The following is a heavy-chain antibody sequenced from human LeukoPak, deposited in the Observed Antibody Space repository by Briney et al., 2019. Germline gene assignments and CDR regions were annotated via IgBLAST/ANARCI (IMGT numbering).Heavy chain of an antibody. J-gene: IGHJ5*02. Sequence: GGSLRLSCAASGFTFSSYSMNWVRQAPGKGLEWVSSISSSSSYIYYADSVKGRFTISRDNAKNSLYLQMNSLRAEDTAVYYCAIGRYCSSTSCYAPNWFDPWGQGTPVTVSS. CDR2: ISSSSSYI. V-gene: IGHV3-21*01. CDR1: GFTFSSYS. CDR3: AIGRYCSSTSCYAPNWFDP. D-gene: IGHD2-2*01.